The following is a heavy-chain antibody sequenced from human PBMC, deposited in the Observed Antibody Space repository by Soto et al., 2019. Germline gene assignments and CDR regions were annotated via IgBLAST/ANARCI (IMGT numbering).Heavy chain of an antibody. CDR1: GYTFTSYG. D-gene: IGHD1-1*01. CDR2: ISAHNGNT. CDR3: ARGRYGDY. Sequence: QVHLVQSGAEVKKPGASVKVSCKASGYTFTSYGITWVRRAPGQGLGWMGWISAHNGNTDYAQKLQGRGIVTRDTSTSTAYMELRSLRSDDTAVYYCARGRYGDYWGQGALVTVSS. V-gene: IGHV1-18*01. J-gene: IGHJ4*02.